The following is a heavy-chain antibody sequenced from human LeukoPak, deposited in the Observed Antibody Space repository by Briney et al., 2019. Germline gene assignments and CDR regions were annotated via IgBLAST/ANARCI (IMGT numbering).Heavy chain of an antibody. CDR2: MNPNSGNT. D-gene: IGHD2-21*01. Sequence: EASVKVSCKASGYTFTSYDINWVRQATGQELEWMGWMNPNSGNTGYAQKFQGRVTMTRSTSISTAYMELSNLRFEDTAVYYCTRSVRNGHIDYWGQGTLVTVSS. J-gene: IGHJ4*02. V-gene: IGHV1-8*01. CDR3: TRSVRNGHIDY. CDR1: GYTFTSYD.